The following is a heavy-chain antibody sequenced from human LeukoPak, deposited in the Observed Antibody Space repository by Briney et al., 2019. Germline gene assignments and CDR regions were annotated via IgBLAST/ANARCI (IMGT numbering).Heavy chain of an antibody. D-gene: IGHD6-13*01. V-gene: IGHV5-51*01. J-gene: IGHJ4*02. CDR3: ARSQPPGSSWQPLKYYFGY. Sequence: TGESLKISCKGSGYSFTSYWIGWVRQMPGKGLEWMGIIYPGDSDTRYSPSFQGQVTISADKSISTAYLQWSSLKASDTAMYYCARSQPPGSSWQPLKYYFGYWGQGTLVTVSS. CDR1: GYSFTSYW. CDR2: IYPGDSDT.